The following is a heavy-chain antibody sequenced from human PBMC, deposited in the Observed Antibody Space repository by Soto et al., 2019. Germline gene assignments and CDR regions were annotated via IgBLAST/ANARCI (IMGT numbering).Heavy chain of an antibody. J-gene: IGHJ3*02. D-gene: IGHD4-17*01. CDR1: GGSISSYY. CDR2: IYYSGST. V-gene: IGHV4-59*01. CDR3: ARAGRYGDNAFDI. Sequence: PSETLSLTCTVSGGSISSYYWSWIRQPPGKGLEWIGYIYYSGSTNYNPSLKSRVTISVDTSKNQFSLKLSSVTAADTAVYYCARAGRYGDNAFDIWGQGTMVTVSS.